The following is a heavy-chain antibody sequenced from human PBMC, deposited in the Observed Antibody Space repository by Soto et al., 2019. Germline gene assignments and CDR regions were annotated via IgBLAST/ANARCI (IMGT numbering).Heavy chain of an antibody. D-gene: IGHD6-13*01. Sequence: QVQLQESGPGLVKPSETLSLTCTVSGGSISSYYWSWIRQPPGKGLEWIGYIYYSGSTNYNPSLKSRVTISVDTSKNQFSLKLSSVTAADTAVYYCARDSKMIAAAGTFDYWGQGTLVTVSS. V-gene: IGHV4-59*01. CDR3: ARDSKMIAAAGTFDY. CDR2: IYYSGST. J-gene: IGHJ4*02. CDR1: GGSISSYY.